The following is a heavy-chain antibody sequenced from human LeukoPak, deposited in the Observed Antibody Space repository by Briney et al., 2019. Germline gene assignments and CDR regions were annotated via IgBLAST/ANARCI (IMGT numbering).Heavy chain of an antibody. CDR1: GGSFSGYY. D-gene: IGHD3-10*01. V-gene: IGHV4-34*01. J-gene: IGHJ4*02. CDR2: INHSGST. Sequence: SETLSLTCAVYGGSFSGYYWSWIRQPPGKGLEWIGEINHSGSTNYNPSLKSRVTISVDKSKNQFSLKLSSVTAADTAVYYCARDRYDYYGSGSYYSQFNYWGQGTLVTVSS. CDR3: ARDRYDYYGSGSYYSQFNY.